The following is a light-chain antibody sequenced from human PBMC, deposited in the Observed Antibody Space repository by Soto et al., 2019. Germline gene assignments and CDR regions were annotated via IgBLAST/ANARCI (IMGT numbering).Light chain of an antibody. Sequence: DIQMTQSPSSLSASVGDRVTITCRTSQSVSIYVNWYQQKPGKAPILLIYASSSLQSGVPSRFSGSGSGTEFTLTISSLQPEDFATYYCQQSYSTPRTFGQGTKVDIK. CDR1: QSVSIY. CDR2: ASS. CDR3: QQSYSTPRT. V-gene: IGKV1-39*01. J-gene: IGKJ1*01.